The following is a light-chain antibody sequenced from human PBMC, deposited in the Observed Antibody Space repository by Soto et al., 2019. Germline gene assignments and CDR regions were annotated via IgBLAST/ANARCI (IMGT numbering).Light chain of an antibody. J-gene: IGLJ1*01. CDR2: EVS. Sequence: QSALTQPPSASGSPGQSVTISCTGTSSDVGHYNYVSWYQQHPGKAPKLMIYEVSKRPSGVPDRFSGSKSGNTASLTVSGLQAEDEADYYCSSYAGSNNYVFGTGTKVTVL. CDR3: SSYAGSNNYV. CDR1: SSDVGHYNY. V-gene: IGLV2-8*01.